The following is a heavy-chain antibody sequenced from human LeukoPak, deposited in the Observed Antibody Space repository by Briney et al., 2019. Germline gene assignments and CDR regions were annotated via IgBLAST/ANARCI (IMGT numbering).Heavy chain of an antibody. V-gene: IGHV4-59*01. CDR1: GGSISSYY. CDR3: ARVDWNWYFDL. Sequence: PSETLSLTCTVSGGSISSYYWSWIRQPPGKGLEWIGYIYYSGNTNYNPSLKSRVTISVDTSKNQFSLKLSSVTAADTAVYYCARVDWNWYFDLWGRGTLVTVSS. CDR2: IYYSGNT. D-gene: IGHD3-9*01. J-gene: IGHJ2*01.